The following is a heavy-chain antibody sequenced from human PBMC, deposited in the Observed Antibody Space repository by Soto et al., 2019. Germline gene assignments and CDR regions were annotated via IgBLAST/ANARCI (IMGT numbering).Heavy chain of an antibody. CDR3: ARAGGLGAVAVDY. Sequence: QLQLQESGSGLVKPSQTLSLTCAVSGGSISSGGYSWSWIRQPPGKGLEWIGYIYRSGSTYYNPSLNSRVTISVDRSKNQYSLKLSSVTAADTAVYYCARAGGLGAVAVDYWGQGTLVTVSS. D-gene: IGHD6-19*01. J-gene: IGHJ4*02. V-gene: IGHV4-30-2*01. CDR1: GGSISSGGYS. CDR2: IYRSGST.